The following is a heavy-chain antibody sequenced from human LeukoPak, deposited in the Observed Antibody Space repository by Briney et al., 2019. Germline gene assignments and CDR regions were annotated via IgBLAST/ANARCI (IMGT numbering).Heavy chain of an antibody. D-gene: IGHD2-2*02. J-gene: IGHJ4*02. CDR1: GGSVSGYD. Sequence: SETLSLTCAVEGGSVSGYDWGWIRQPPGKGRGWIGEINHSGSTNYNPSRKSRVPISVDTSKNQFSLKLSSVTAEDTAVYYCARSWSSTSCYSDYWGQGTLVTVSS. V-gene: IGHV4-34*01. CDR3: ARSWSSTSCYSDY. CDR2: INHSGST.